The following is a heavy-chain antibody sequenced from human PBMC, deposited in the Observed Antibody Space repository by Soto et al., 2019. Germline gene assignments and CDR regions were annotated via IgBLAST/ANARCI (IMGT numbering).Heavy chain of an antibody. J-gene: IGHJ5*02. CDR1: GYTFTSYY. Sequence: QVQLVQSGAEVKKPGASVKVSCKASGYTFTSYYMHWVRQAPGEGLEWMGIINPSGGSTSYAQKFQGRVTMTRDTSTSTVYMELSSLRSEDTAVYYCARAGTVAGTWAVWFDPWGQGTLVTVSS. D-gene: IGHD6-19*01. CDR2: INPSGGST. V-gene: IGHV1-46*01. CDR3: ARAGTVAGTWAVWFDP.